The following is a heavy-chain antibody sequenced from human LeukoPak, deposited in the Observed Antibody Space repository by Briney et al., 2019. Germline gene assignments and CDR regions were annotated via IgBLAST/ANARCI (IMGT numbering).Heavy chain of an antibody. CDR1: EFTFSSYG. Sequence: QSGGSLRLSCAASEFTFSSYGMHRVRQAPGKGLEWVAVISYDGSNKYYADSVKGRFTISGDNSKNTLYLQMNSLRAEDTAVYYCAKFYTGSFPGGFDYWGQGTLVTVSS. V-gene: IGHV3-30*18. J-gene: IGHJ4*02. D-gene: IGHD1-26*01. CDR2: ISYDGSNK. CDR3: AKFYTGSFPGGFDY.